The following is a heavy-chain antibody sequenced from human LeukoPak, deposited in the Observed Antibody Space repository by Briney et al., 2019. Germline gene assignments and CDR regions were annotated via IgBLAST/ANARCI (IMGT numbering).Heavy chain of an antibody. CDR2: ISAYNGNT. Sequence: ASVKVSCKASGYTFTSYGISWVRQAPGQGLEWMGWISAYNGNTNYAQKLQGRVTMTTDTSTSTAYMELRSLRSDDTAVYYCARDNLYSSSWYEPPPAAFDIWGQGTMVTVSS. CDR3: ARDNLYSSSWYEPPPAAFDI. D-gene: IGHD6-13*01. V-gene: IGHV1-18*01. CDR1: GYTFTSYG. J-gene: IGHJ3*02.